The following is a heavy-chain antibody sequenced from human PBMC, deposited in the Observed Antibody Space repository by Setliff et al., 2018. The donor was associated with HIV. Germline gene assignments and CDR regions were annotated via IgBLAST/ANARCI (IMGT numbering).Heavy chain of an antibody. CDR2: IYYSGST. CDR3: ARDRRAHDYNNYVYYYYGMDV. V-gene: IGHV4-39*07. D-gene: IGHD4-4*01. CDR1: GGSISSHY. J-gene: IGHJ6*02. Sequence: SETLSLTCSVSGGSISSHYWAWIRQPPGKGLEWIGSIYYSGSTYYNPSLKSRVTISVGTSKNQFSLKLSSVTAADTAVYYCARDRRAHDYNNYVYYYYGMDVWGQGTTVTVLL.